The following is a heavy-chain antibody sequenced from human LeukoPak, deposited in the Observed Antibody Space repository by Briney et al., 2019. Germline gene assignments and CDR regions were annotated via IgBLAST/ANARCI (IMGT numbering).Heavy chain of an antibody. CDR2: IKEDGSEI. CDR3: ARDRGYSTFDY. V-gene: IGHV3-7*01. J-gene: IGHJ4*02. Sequence: GGPLRLSCAASAFTFSNYWMSWVRQAPGKGLEWVANIKEDGSEINYVDSVEGRFTISRDNAKNSLYLQMNSLRVDDTAVYYCARDRGYSTFDYWGQGTLVTVSS. D-gene: IGHD4-23*01. CDR1: AFTFSNYW.